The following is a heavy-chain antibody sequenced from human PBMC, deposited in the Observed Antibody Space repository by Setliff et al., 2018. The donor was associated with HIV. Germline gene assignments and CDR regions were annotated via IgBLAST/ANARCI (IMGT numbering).Heavy chain of an antibody. Sequence: SVKVSCKTSGYTFTSYGISWVRQAPGQGLEWMGIINPSGGSTTYSQKFQGRVTMTRDTSTRTVYMDLSSLRSEDTAIYYCAGTQDSSNWSFDYWGQGTLVTVSS. CDR1: GYTFTSYG. V-gene: IGHV1-46*01. D-gene: IGHD6-13*01. CDR3: AGTQDSSNWSFDY. J-gene: IGHJ4*02. CDR2: INPSGGST.